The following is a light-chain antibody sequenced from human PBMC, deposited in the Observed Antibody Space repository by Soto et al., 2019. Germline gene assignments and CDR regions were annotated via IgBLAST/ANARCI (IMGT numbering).Light chain of an antibody. Sequence: DIQMTQSPSTLSASVGDRVTITCRASQSINNWLAWYQQKPGKAPNLLKHKASNLENGVPSRFSGSGSGTEYTLTISSLQPDDFATYYCQQYNDYSSTFGQGTKVEIK. V-gene: IGKV1-5*03. CDR3: QQYNDYSST. CDR2: KAS. J-gene: IGKJ1*01. CDR1: QSINNW.